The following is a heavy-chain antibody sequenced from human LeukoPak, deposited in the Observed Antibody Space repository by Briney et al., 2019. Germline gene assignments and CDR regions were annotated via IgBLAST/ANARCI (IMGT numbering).Heavy chain of an antibody. Sequence: PGGSVPLSCAASGFTFSDYYMSWIRQAPGKGLEWVSYISSSSSYTNYADSVKGRFTISRDNAKNSLYLQMNSLRAEDTAVYYCARVGVATPRNSWFDPWGQGTLVTPYS. CDR1: GFTFSDYY. V-gene: IGHV3-11*06. D-gene: IGHD1-26*01. J-gene: IGHJ5*02. CDR2: ISSSSSYT. CDR3: ARVGVATPRNSWFDP.